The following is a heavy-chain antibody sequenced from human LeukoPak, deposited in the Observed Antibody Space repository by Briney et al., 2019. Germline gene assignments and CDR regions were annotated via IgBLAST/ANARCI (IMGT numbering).Heavy chain of an antibody. Sequence: ASVKVSCKASGGTFSSYAISWVRQAPGQGLEWMGGIIPIFGTANYAQKFQGRVTITADKSTSTAYMELSSLRSEDTAVYYCARDVYCSSTTCSYYFDYWGQGTLVTVSS. J-gene: IGHJ4*02. D-gene: IGHD2-2*01. CDR3: ARDVYCSSTTCSYYFDY. CDR1: GGTFSSYA. V-gene: IGHV1-69*06. CDR2: IIPIFGTA.